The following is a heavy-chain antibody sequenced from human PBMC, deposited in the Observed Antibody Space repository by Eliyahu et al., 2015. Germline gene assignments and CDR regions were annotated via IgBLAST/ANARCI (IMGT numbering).Heavy chain of an antibody. J-gene: IGHJ2*01. Sequence: EVQVVESGGGLVQPGGSLRLSCAASGFTFSSYSMNWVRQAPGKGLEWVSYISSSSSTIYYADSVKGRFTISRDNAKNSLYLQMNSLRVEDTAVYYCARDGTVTSFDLWGRGTLVTVSS. V-gene: IGHV3-48*01. CDR2: ISSSSSTI. D-gene: IGHD1-14*01. CDR1: GFTFSSYS. CDR3: ARDGTVTSFDL.